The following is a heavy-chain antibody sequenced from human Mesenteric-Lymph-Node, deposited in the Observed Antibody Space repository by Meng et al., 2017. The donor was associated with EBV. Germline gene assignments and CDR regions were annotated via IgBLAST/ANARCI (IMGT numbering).Heavy chain of an antibody. V-gene: IGHV3-21*01. J-gene: IGHJ4*02. CDR1: GFTFSRYT. D-gene: IGHD4-11*01. CDR3: ARNLDYINYRYFDY. Sequence: PVWSGGGLVKPGGYWMLSCAASGFTFSRYTMSWVRQAPGKGLEWVSSISDSSSDIYYADSVTGRFTISRDNAKNSLYLHMNSLRAEDTAVYYCARNLDYINYRYFDYWGQGTLVTVSS. CDR2: ISDSSSDI.